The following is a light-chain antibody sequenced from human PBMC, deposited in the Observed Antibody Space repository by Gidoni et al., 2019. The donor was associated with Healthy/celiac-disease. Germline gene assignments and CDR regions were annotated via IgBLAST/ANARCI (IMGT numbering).Light chain of an antibody. Sequence: DIVMTQSPLSLPVTPGEPASISCRSSQNLLHSNGYNYLDWYLQKPGQSPQLLIYLGSNRASGVPDRFSGSGSGTDLTLKISRVEAEDVGVYYCMQALQTPWTFGQGTKVEIK. V-gene: IGKV2-28*01. J-gene: IGKJ1*01. CDR3: MQALQTPWT. CDR2: LGS. CDR1: QNLLHSNGYNY.